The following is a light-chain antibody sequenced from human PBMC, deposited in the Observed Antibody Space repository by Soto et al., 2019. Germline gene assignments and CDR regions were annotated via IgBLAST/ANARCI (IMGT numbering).Light chain of an antibody. CDR3: QQYHTWPIT. J-gene: IGKJ4*01. Sequence: EIVLTQSPATLSLSPGERAALSCRASQSVSSYLAWYQQKPGQAPRLLISGAPTGATGIPARFSGSGSGTEFTLTISSLQSEDCAIYYCQQYHTWPITFGGGTKGDIK. CDR1: QSVSSY. CDR2: GAP. V-gene: IGKV3-15*01.